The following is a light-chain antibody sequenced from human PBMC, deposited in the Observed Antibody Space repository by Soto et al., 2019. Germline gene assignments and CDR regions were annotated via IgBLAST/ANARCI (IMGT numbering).Light chain of an antibody. CDR1: QSLLYIDGNTY. CDR3: MQETHWPRT. Sequence: DVAMTQSPLTLPVILGQPASISCRSSQSLLYIDGNTYLNWFQQRPGQSPRRLIYKVSKRDSGVPDRFSGSGSGTDFTLHISGVEAEDVGVYYCMQETHWPRTFGQGTKLEIK. CDR2: KVS. J-gene: IGKJ2*02. V-gene: IGKV2-30*01.